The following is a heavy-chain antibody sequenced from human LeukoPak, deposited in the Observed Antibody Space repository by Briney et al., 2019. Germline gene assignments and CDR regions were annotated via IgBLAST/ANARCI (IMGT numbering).Heavy chain of an antibody. CDR2: ISGSGGRT. CDR1: GFTLSSYA. D-gene: IGHD3-16*02. J-gene: IGHJ4*02. Sequence: GGSLRFSCAASGFTLSSYAMSWVRQAPGKGLEWVSAISGSGGRTYYADSVKGRFTISRDNSKNTLYLQMNSLRAEDTAVYYCAKGNYVWGSYRYHFDYWGQGTLVTVSS. V-gene: IGHV3-23*01. CDR3: AKGNYVWGSYRYHFDY.